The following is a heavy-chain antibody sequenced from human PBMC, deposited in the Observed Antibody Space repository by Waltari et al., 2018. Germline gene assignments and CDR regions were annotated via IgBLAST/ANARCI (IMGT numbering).Heavy chain of an antibody. D-gene: IGHD4-17*01. V-gene: IGHV4-31*01. J-gene: IGHJ4*02. Sequence: QVHLQESGPGLVKPSQTLSLNCTVPGDSLNRANYYWRWIRQLPEKGLEWIRYLSHSGTAYYNPSLKDLVTMSIDPSKNQFSLRLSSVTAADTAVYFCARGHDYYFDYWGQGILVAVSS. CDR1: GDSLNRANYY. CDR3: ARGHDYYFDY. CDR2: LSHSGTA.